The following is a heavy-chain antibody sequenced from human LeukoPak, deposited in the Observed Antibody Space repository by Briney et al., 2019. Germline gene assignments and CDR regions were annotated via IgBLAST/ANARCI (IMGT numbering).Heavy chain of an antibody. D-gene: IGHD5-24*01. CDR1: GGTFSSYA. V-gene: IGHV1-69*01. CDR2: IIPIFGTA. Sequence: ASVKVSCKASGGTFSSYAVSWVRHAPGQGLEWMGGIIPIFGTANYAQKFQGRVTITADESTSTAYMELSSLRCEDTAVYYCARYGSRDGDYYYYGMDVWGKGTTVTVSS. CDR3: ARYGSRDGDYYYYGMDV. J-gene: IGHJ6*04.